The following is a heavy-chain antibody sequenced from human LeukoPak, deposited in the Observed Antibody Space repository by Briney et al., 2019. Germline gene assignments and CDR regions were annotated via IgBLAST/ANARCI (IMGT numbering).Heavy chain of an antibody. V-gene: IGHV3-7*01. Sequence: GGSLRLSCAASGFISTNYFMSWVRQAPGKGLEWVASIKHDGSEKYYVDSVRGRFTISRDNTMNSLYLQMSSLRAEDTAVYYCARQAAAGTGDYWGQGTLVTVSS. CDR1: GFISTNYF. CDR2: IKHDGSEK. J-gene: IGHJ4*02. D-gene: IGHD6-13*01. CDR3: ARQAAAGTGDY.